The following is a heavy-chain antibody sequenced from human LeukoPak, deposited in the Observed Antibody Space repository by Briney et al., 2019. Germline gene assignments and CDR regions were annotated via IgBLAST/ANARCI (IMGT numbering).Heavy chain of an antibody. CDR1: GYSISSGYY. Sequence: SETLSLTCTVSGYSISSGYYWGWIRPPPGKGLEWIGSIYHSGSTYYNPSLKSRVTISVDTSKNQFSLKLSSVTAADTAVYYCARAVGATYFDYWGQGTLVTVSS. CDR2: IYHSGST. V-gene: IGHV4-38-2*02. J-gene: IGHJ4*02. CDR3: ARAVGATYFDY. D-gene: IGHD1-26*01.